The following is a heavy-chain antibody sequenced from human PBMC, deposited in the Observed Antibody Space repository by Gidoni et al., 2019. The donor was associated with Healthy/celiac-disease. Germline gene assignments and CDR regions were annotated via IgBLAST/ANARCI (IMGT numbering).Heavy chain of an antibody. CDR1: RGPISSYY. J-gene: IGHJ4*02. D-gene: IGHD2-21*01. CDR2: IYYSGST. CDR3: ARTSPIDYSIDY. Sequence: QVQLHESGPGLVKPSATLSLTCPVSRGPISSYYWSWIRQPPGKGLEWIGYIYYSGSTNYNPSLKSRVTISVDTSKNQFSLKLSSVTAADTAVYYCARTSPIDYSIDYWGQGTLVTVSS. V-gene: IGHV4-59*01.